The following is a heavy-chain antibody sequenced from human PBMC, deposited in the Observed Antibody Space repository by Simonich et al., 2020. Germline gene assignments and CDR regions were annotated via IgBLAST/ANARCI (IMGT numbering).Heavy chain of an antibody. CDR1: GYTFTGYY. J-gene: IGHJ3*02. V-gene: IGHV1-2*02. Sequence: QVQLVQSGAEVKKPGASGKVSCKASGYTFTGYYMHWVRQAPGEGLEWMGGNNPHSSGTNYAQKFQGRVTMTRDTSISTAYMELSRLRSDDTAVYYCARARLYSSSHAFDIWGQGTMVTVSS. D-gene: IGHD6-6*01. CDR3: ARARLYSSSHAFDI. CDR2: NNPHSSGT.